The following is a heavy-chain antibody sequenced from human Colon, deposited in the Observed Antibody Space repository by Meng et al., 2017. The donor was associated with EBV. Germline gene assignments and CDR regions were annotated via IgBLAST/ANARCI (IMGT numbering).Heavy chain of an antibody. CDR1: GGSMSSNGYY. Sequence: HLQESGPGLVTPSATLSLTCTVSGGSMSSNGYYWDWVRQPPGKGLEWIGAIYHSGSTSYNPSLQSRVTMFVDTSKYQFSLMLTSVTATDTAVYYCARRRGGSGRDCWGQGTLVTVSS. D-gene: IGHD3-10*01. V-gene: IGHV4-39*01. CDR2: IYHSGST. CDR3: ARRRGGSGRDC. J-gene: IGHJ4*02.